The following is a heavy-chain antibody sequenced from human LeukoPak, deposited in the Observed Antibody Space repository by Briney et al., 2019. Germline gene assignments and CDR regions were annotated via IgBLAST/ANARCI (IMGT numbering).Heavy chain of an antibody. Sequence: SGGSLRLSCAASGFTFSSYWMSWVRQAPGKGLEWVANIKQDGSEKYYVDSVKGRFTISRDNAKNSLYLQMNSLRAEDTAMYYCAKERSDSNAYYNFDYWGQGTLVTVSS. J-gene: IGHJ4*02. CDR3: AKERSDSNAYYNFDY. CDR2: IKQDGSEK. D-gene: IGHD3-22*01. V-gene: IGHV3-7*03. CDR1: GFTFSSYW.